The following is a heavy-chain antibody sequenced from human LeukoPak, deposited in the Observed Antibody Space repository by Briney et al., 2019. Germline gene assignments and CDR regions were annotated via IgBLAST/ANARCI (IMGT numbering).Heavy chain of an antibody. D-gene: IGHD3-9*01. CDR2: ISGSGGST. J-gene: IGHJ5*02. V-gene: IGHV3-23*01. Sequence: PGGSLRLSCAASGFTFSSYGMSWVRQAPGKGLEWVSAISGSGGSTYYADSVKGRFTISRDNSKNTLYLQMNSLRAEDTAVYYCAKDTYDILTGYYPLNWFDPWGQGTLVTVSS. CDR3: AKDTYDILTGYYPLNWFDP. CDR1: GFTFSSYG.